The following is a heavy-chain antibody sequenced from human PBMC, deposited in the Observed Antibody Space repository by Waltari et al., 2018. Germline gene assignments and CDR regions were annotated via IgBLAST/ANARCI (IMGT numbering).Heavy chain of an antibody. Sequence: QVQLQESGPGLVRPSETLSLICTVSGGSIGRYYWSWIRQPPGRGLEWLGYIYNSGNTNYNPSLKSRATISADTSKNEFSLKLRSVTAADTAVYYCARMEPPGIAPEGWFDPWGQGTLVIVSS. J-gene: IGHJ5*02. V-gene: IGHV4-59*08. CDR3: ARMEPPGIAPEGWFDP. D-gene: IGHD6-13*01. CDR1: GGSIGRYY. CDR2: IYNSGNT.